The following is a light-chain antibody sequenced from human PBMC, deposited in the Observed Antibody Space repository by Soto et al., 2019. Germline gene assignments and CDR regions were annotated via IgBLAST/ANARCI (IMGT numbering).Light chain of an antibody. Sequence: SVLTPSPGTLSLSPLNRATLSCSASQSVSSSYLAWYQQKPGQAPRLLIYGASTRATDIPARFSGSGSGTEFTLTISSLQSEDFAVYYCQQYYRLPRTFGQGAKVDIK. CDR2: GAS. CDR1: QSVSSSY. CDR3: QQYYRLPRT. J-gene: IGKJ1*01. V-gene: IGKV3D-7*01.